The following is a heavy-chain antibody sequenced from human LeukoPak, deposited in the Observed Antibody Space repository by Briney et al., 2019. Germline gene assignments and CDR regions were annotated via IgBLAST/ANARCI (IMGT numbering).Heavy chain of an antibody. D-gene: IGHD1-20*01. CDR1: GYTFTDYP. V-gene: IGHV7-4-1*02. Sequence: ASVRVSCKASGYTFTDYPMNWVRQAPGQGLEWMGWINTDTGNPTYAQGFTGHYVFSLDTSVSTAYLQIISLKAEDTAVYYCARAGLTGSKVAFDVWGQGTMVTVSS. CDR3: ARAGLTGSKVAFDV. J-gene: IGHJ3*01. CDR2: INTDTGNP.